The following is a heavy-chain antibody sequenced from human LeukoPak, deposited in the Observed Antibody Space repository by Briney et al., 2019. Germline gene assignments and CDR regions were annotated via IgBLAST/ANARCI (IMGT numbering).Heavy chain of an antibody. D-gene: IGHD6-13*01. CDR3: ARDRVAAAGTAWAYYYYMDV. Sequence: PSETLSLTCTVSGGSISSYYWSWIRQPPGKGLEWIGYIYYSGSTNYNPSLKSRVTISVDTSKNQFSLKLSSVTAADTAVYYCARDRVAAAGTAWAYYYYMDVWGKGTTVTVSS. V-gene: IGHV4-59*01. J-gene: IGHJ6*03. CDR1: GGSISSYY. CDR2: IYYSGST.